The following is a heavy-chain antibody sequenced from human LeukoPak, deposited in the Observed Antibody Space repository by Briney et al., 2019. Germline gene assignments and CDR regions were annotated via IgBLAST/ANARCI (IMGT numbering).Heavy chain of an antibody. CDR2: INHSGST. J-gene: IGHJ4*02. Sequence: SETLSLTCSVSGGSISSYYWTWIRQPPGKGLEWIGEINHSGSTNYNPSLKSRVTISVDTSKNQFSLKLSSVTAADTAVYYCARSYDSSGYYYDWGQGTLVTVSS. D-gene: IGHD3-22*01. CDR3: ARSYDSSGYYYD. CDR1: GGSISSYY. V-gene: IGHV4-34*01.